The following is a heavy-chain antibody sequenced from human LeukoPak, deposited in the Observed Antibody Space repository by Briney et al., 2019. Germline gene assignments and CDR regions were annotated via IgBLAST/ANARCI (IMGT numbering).Heavy chain of an antibody. Sequence: GGSLRLSCAASGFTFSSYSMNWVRQAPGKGLEWVSCIISSSSYLSQADSVTGRFTISRDNSKNTLYLQMNSLRAEDTAVYYCAKGVSMSSGAAKNYYYYYVDVWGKGTTVTISS. J-gene: IGHJ6*03. CDR2: IISSSSYL. V-gene: IGHV3-21*01. CDR3: AKGVSMSSGAAKNYYYYYVDV. D-gene: IGHD2-15*01. CDR1: GFTFSSYS.